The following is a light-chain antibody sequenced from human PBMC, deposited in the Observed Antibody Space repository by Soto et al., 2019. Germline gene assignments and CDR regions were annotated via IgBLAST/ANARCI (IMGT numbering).Light chain of an antibody. CDR3: QQRSNWPPEVT. V-gene: IGKV3-11*01. CDR1: QSVSSS. CDR2: DAS. Sequence: EIVLTQSPDTLSLSPGERATLSCRASQSVSSSLAWYQQIPGQAPRLLIYDASNRATGIPARFSGSGSGTDFTLTISSLEPEDFPVYYCQQRSNWPPEVTFGPGTKVDIK. J-gene: IGKJ3*01.